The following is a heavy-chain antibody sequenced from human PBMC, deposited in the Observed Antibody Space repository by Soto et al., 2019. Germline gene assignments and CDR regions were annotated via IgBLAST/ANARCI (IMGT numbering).Heavy chain of an antibody. CDR1: GFTFGAYY. D-gene: IGHD3-3*01. J-gene: IGHJ4*02. Sequence: GGSLRLSCTASGFTFGAYYMNWIRQAPGKGLEWVSYISTGGSTIFYADSVKGRFTISRDNDKNSLSLQMDSLRADDTGVYYCARGSPQFWQLFDNWGQGALVTVSS. CDR3: ARGSPQFWQLFDN. CDR2: ISTGGSTI. V-gene: IGHV3-11*01.